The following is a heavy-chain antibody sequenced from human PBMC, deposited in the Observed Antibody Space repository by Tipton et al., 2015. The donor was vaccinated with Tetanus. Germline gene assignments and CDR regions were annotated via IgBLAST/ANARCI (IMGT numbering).Heavy chain of an antibody. CDR1: GASSTSGDYY. CDR3: ARGGTAAAGGGLDY. Sequence: LRLSCTVSGASSTSGDYYWAWIRQPPGKGPEWIGSIYYTGSTYYNPSLKSRVTISEDTSKNQFSLKLSSVTAADTAVYYCARGGTAAAGGGLDYWGQGTLVTVSS. CDR2: IYYTGST. D-gene: IGHD6-13*01. V-gene: IGHV4-39*07. J-gene: IGHJ4*02.